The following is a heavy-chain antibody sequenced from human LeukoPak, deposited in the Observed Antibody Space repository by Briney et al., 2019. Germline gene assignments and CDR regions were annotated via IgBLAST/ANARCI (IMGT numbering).Heavy chain of an antibody. CDR1: GFTVSSNY. V-gene: IGHV3-53*01. J-gene: IGHJ4*02. D-gene: IGHD2-2*01. CDR3: ASGGSYHRPFDY. CDR2: VYGVGST. Sequence: PGGSLRLSCAASGFTVSSNYISWVRQPPGKGLEWVSVVYGVGSTYYADSVKGRFTISRDNSKNTLYLQMNSLRAEDTAVYYCASGGSYHRPFDYWGQGTLVTVSS.